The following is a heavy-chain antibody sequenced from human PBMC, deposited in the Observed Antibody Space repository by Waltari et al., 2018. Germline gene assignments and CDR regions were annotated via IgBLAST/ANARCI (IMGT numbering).Heavy chain of an antibody. Sequence: QVQLVESGGGVVQPGRSLRLSCAASGFPFSSYGMHWVRPAPGKGLEWVAVIWYDGSNKYYADSVKGRFTISRDNSKNTLYLQMNSLRAEDTAVYYCAKESSIAARPGYFDYWGQGTLVTVSS. CDR3: AKESSIAARPGYFDY. CDR1: GFPFSSYG. CDR2: IWYDGSNK. D-gene: IGHD6-6*01. J-gene: IGHJ4*02. V-gene: IGHV3-33*06.